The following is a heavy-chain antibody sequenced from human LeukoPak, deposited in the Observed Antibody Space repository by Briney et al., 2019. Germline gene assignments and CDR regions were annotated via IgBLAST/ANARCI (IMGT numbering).Heavy chain of an antibody. Sequence: GGSLRLSCAASGFTMRNHWMTWVRQAPGRGLEWVANIKKDGTEKNYVDSVRGRFTISRDNAQNSLYLQMNNLRAEDTAIYYCEAYGSVWGQGTLVIVSS. V-gene: IGHV3-7*03. CDR2: IKKDGTEK. D-gene: IGHD3-10*01. CDR3: EAYGSV. J-gene: IGHJ4*02. CDR1: GFTMRNHW.